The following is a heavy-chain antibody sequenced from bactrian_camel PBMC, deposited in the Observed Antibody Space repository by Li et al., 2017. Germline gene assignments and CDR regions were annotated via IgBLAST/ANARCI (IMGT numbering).Heavy chain of an antibody. Sequence: VQLVESGGGLVQPGGSLTLSCVASGFNFNIYGMSWVRQAPGKGFEWVSGIDSWGRDTYYTQSVKGRFTISQDVNKNTVYLQMHSLMPEDTAMYYCAAPHGMGGYCYTVNTWPAEYNYWGQGTQVTVS. CDR1: GFNFNIYG. CDR3: AAPHGMGGYCYTVNTWPAEYNY. V-gene: IGHV3S40*01. D-gene: IGHD2*01. CDR2: IDSWGRDT. J-gene: IGHJ4*01.